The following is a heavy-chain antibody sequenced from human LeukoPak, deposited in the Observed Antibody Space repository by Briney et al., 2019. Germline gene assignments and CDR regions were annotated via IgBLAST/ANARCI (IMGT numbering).Heavy chain of an antibody. CDR1: GGSFSGYY. Sequence: SETLSLTCAVYGGSFSGYYWSWIRQPPGKGLEWIGEINHSGSTNYNPSLKSRVTISVDTSKNQFSLKLCSVTAADTAVYYCARGRFSSGSYYATHYYGMDVWGQGTTVTVSS. D-gene: IGHD1-26*01. CDR3: ARGRFSSGSYYATHYYGMDV. V-gene: IGHV4-34*01. CDR2: INHSGST. J-gene: IGHJ6*02.